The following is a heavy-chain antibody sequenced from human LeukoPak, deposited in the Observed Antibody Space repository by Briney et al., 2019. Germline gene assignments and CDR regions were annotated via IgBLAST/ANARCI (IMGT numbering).Heavy chain of an antibody. CDR3: ARGYADSSNWAGDAFDI. Sequence: SETLSLTCAVFGGSFNSHFWSWIRQPPGQGLEWIGEINHSGRTNSNPSLKSRLTMTVDTSKNQFSLNLTSVAAADTAVYFCARGYADSSNWAGDAFDIWGHGTMVSVSS. D-gene: IGHD4-11*01. CDR1: GGSFNSHF. V-gene: IGHV4-34*01. CDR2: INHSGRT. J-gene: IGHJ3*02.